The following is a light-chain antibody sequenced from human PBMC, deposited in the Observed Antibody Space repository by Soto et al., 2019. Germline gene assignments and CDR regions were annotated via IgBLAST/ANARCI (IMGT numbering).Light chain of an antibody. Sequence: EVALTQSPGTLSLSPGASATLSCRASRNIANDYLTWYQRKPGQSPRVLIYDASTRATGIPDRFSGSGSGTDFTLTISRLEPEDSAVYYCQQYGGSPWTFGQGTKVDIK. CDR3: QQYGGSPWT. CDR1: RNIANDY. V-gene: IGKV3-20*01. J-gene: IGKJ1*01. CDR2: DAS.